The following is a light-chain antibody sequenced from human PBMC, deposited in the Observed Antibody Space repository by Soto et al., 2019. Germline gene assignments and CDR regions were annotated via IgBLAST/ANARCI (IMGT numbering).Light chain of an antibody. CDR2: DDN. CDR3: GSWDSSLSAYV. CDR1: SSNIGGNS. J-gene: IGLJ1*01. Sequence: QSVLTQPPSVSAAPGQKVTISCPGSSSNIGGNSVSWYQQPPGTAPKLLIYDDNKRPSGIPDRFSGSKSGTSATLGITGFQTGDEADYYCGSWDSSLSAYVFGTGTKVTVL. V-gene: IGLV1-51*01.